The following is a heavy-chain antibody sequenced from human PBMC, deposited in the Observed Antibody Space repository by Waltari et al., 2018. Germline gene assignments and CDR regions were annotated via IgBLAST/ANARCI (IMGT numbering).Heavy chain of an antibody. CDR1: GYTFTDYY. J-gene: IGHJ6*02. CDR3: ATDRKTSIAARPHYYYYYGMDV. CDR2: VDPEDGET. Sequence: EVQLVQSGAEVKKPGATVKNSCKVSGYTFTDYYMHWVQRAPGKGLMWMGLVDPEDGETIYAEKFQGRVTITADTSTDTAYMELSSLRSEDTAVYYCATDRKTSIAARPHYYYYYGMDVWGQGTTVTVSS. D-gene: IGHD6-6*01. V-gene: IGHV1-69-2*01.